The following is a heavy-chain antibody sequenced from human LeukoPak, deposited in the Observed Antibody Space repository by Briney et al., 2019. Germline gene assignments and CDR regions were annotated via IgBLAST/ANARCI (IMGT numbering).Heavy chain of an antibody. CDR1: GCTFSSYW. V-gene: IGHV3-33*08. CDR2: IWYDGTNK. D-gene: IGHD3-22*01. J-gene: IGHJ4*02. Sequence: PGGSLRLSCAASGCTFSSYWMSWVRQAPGKGLEWVAVIWYDGTNKYYADSVKGRFTISRDNSKNTLFLQMNSLRAEDTAVYYCARAAYDSSGYLTLWGQGTLVTVSS. CDR3: ARAAYDSSGYLTL.